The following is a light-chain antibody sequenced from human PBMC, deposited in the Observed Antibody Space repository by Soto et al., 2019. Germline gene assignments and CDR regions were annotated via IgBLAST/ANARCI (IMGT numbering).Light chain of an antibody. CDR2: AAS. J-gene: IGKJ5*01. CDR3: QQSYSMPIT. Sequence: DIQMTLSPSSLSASVGDRVSITCRASQSISFYLNWYQQKPGKAHKVLIYAASNLQSGVPSRFSGSGSGTDFTLTISSLQPEDFATYYCQQSYSMPITFGQGTRLEIK. V-gene: IGKV1-39*01. CDR1: QSISFY.